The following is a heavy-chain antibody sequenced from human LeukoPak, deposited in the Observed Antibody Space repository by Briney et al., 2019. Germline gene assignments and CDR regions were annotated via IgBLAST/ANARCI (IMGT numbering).Heavy chain of an antibody. CDR2: ISSSSSYI. CDR3: ARAQSLYSSSWYLDY. J-gene: IGHJ4*02. CDR1: GFTFSSYS. Sequence: PGGSLRLSCAASGFTFSSYSMNWVRQAPGKGLEWVPSISSSSSYIYYADSVKGRFTISRDNAKNSLYLQMNSLRAEDTAVYYCARAQSLYSSSWYLDYWGQGTLVTVSS. V-gene: IGHV3-21*01. D-gene: IGHD6-13*01.